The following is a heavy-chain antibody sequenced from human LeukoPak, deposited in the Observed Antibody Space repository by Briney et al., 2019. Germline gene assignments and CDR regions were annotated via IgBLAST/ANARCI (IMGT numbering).Heavy chain of an antibody. CDR2: ISSSGSTI. CDR1: GFTFSSYE. D-gene: IGHD2-2*01. V-gene: IGHV3-48*03. J-gene: IGHJ5*02. Sequence: GGSLRLSCAASGFTFSSYEMNWVRQAPGKGLEWVSYISSSGSTIYYADSVKGRFTISRDNAKNSLYLQMNSLRAEDTAVYYCAKVYDNQLLFNWFDPWGQGTLVTVSS. CDR3: AKVYDNQLLFNWFDP.